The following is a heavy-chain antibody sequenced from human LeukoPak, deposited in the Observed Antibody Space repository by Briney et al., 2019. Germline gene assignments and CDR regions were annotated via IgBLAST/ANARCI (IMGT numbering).Heavy chain of an antibody. J-gene: IGHJ4*02. CDR1: GGSITSANW. CDR2: VSLSGLT. Sequence: PSGTLSLTCGVSGGSITSANWWSWVRQPPGQGLEWIGEVSLSGLTNYNPSLSSRVIMALDTSKNHLSLHLTSVTAADTAVYYCSRENGAFSPFGYWGQGYLVTVLS. V-gene: IGHV4-4*02. D-gene: IGHD2-8*01. CDR3: SRENGAFSPFGY.